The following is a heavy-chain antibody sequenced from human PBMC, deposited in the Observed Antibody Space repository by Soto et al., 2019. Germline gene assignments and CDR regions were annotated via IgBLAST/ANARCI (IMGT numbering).Heavy chain of an antibody. CDR1: CGSISSGGYY. Sequence: QVQLQESGPGLVKPSETLSFTCNVSCGSISSGGYYWSWIRQLPGKGLEWIGYIYHRGGTYYNPALKRRITRSVATSKNQFSLKMTSVAAADTAVYFCARAPGRMMNALKYYYGLDVWGQGTKVTVSS. CDR2: IYHRGGT. V-gene: IGHV4-31*02. CDR3: ARAPGRMMNALKYYYGLDV. D-gene: IGHD2-8*01. J-gene: IGHJ6*02.